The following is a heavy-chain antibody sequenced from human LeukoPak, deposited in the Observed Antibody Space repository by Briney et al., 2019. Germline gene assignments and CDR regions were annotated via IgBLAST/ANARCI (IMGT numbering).Heavy chain of an antibody. Sequence: PGGSLRLSCAASGFTFSSYAMTWVRQAPGKGLEWVSGITGSGGSTYYADSVKGRFTISRDNSKDTLYLQMNSLRAEDTAVYYCAKAVTGFWYFDLWGRGTLVTVSS. CDR3: AKAVTGFWYFDL. J-gene: IGHJ2*01. D-gene: IGHD6-19*01. CDR2: ITGSGGST. V-gene: IGHV3-23*01. CDR1: GFTFSSYA.